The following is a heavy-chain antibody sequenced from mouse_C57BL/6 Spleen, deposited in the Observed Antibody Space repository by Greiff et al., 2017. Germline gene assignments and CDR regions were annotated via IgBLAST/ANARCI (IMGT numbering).Heavy chain of an antibody. CDR1: GYTFTSYW. V-gene: IGHV1-69*01. CDR2: IDPSDSYT. J-gene: IGHJ3*01. CDR3: ARSITTVSAGAY. Sequence: QVQLQQPGAELVMPGASVKLSCKASGYTFTSYWMHWVKQRPGQGLEWIGEIDPSDSYTNYNQKFKGKSTLTVDKSSSTAYMQLSSLTSEDSAVYYCARSITTVSAGAYWGQGTLVTVSA. D-gene: IGHD1-1*01.